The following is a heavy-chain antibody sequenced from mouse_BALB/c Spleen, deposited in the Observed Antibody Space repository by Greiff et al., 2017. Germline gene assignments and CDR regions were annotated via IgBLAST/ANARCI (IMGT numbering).Heavy chain of an antibody. V-gene: IGHV1-69*01. J-gene: IGHJ3*01. Sequence: QVQLQQPGAELVMPGASVKMSCKASGYTFTDYWMHWVKQRPGQGLEWIGAIDTSDSYTSYNQKFKGKATLTVDESSSTAYMQLSSLTSEYSAVYYCARGGLRSFAYWGQGTLVTVSA. CDR2: IDTSDSYT. D-gene: IGHD2-4*01. CDR3: ARGGLRSFAY. CDR1: GYTFTDYW.